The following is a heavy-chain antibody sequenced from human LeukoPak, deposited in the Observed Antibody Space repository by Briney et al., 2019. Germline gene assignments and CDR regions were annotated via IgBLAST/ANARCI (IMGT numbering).Heavy chain of an antibody. V-gene: IGHV1-8*01. CDR2: MNPNSGNT. CDR3: ARYGYDSFYYYYGMDV. CDR1: GYTFTSYD. J-gene: IGHJ6*02. D-gene: IGHD5-12*01. Sequence: ASVKVSCKASGYTFTSYDINWVRQATGQGLEWMGWMNPNSGNTGYAQKFQGRVTMTRNTSISTAYMELSSLRSEDTAVYYCARYGYDSFYYYYGMDVWGQGTTVTVSS.